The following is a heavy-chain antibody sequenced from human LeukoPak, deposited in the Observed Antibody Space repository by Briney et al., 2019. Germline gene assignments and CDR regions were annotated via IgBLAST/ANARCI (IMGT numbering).Heavy chain of an antibody. V-gene: IGHV3-64*01. CDR1: GFTFSSYA. Sequence: QAGGSLRLSCAASGFTFSSYAMHWVRQAPGKGLEYVSAISSNGGSTYYANSVKGRFTISRDNSKNTLYLQMGSLRAEDMAVYYCARDWTVAVAGTDYWGQGTLVTVSS. J-gene: IGHJ4*02. CDR2: ISSNGGST. CDR3: ARDWTVAVAGTDY. D-gene: IGHD6-19*01.